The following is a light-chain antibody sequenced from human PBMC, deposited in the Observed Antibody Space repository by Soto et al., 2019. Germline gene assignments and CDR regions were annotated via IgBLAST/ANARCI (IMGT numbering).Light chain of an antibody. CDR2: GNS. V-gene: IGLV2-14*01. CDR3: QSYDSSLSGYV. J-gene: IGLJ1*01. CDR1: SSDIGGYNY. Sequence: QSALTQPASVSGSPGQSITISCTGASSDIGGYNYVSWYQQHPGKAPKLLIYGNSNRPSGVPDRFSGSKSGTSASLAITGLQAEDEADYYCQSYDSSLSGYVFGTGTKLTVL.